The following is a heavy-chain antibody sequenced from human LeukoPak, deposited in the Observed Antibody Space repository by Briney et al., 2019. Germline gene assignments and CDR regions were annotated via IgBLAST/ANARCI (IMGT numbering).Heavy chain of an antibody. CDR1: EFTFSSYA. CDR2: ISGSGGST. D-gene: IGHD3-22*01. CDR3: AKDSHETYYDSSGSTDY. Sequence: GGSLRLSCAASEFTFSSYALTWVRQAPGKGLEWVSSISGSGGSTYYADSVRGRFTISRDNSKDTLNLQMNRLRAEDTAVYYCAKDSHETYYDSSGSTDYWGQGTLVTVSS. J-gene: IGHJ4*02. V-gene: IGHV3-23*01.